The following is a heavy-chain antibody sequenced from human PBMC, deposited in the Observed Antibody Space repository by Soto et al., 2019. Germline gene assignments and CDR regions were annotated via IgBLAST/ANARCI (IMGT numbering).Heavy chain of an antibody. V-gene: IGHV3-23*01. J-gene: IGHJ6*02. CDR3: AKGAYYYDSSGYEGSMNV. CDR2: ISGSGGST. Sequence: EVQLLESGGGLVQPGGSLRLSCAASGFTFSSYAMSWVRQAPGKGLEWVSAISGSGGSTYYADTVKGRCTISRDNSKNSLYLQMNSLRAEDTAVYYCAKGAYYYDSSGYEGSMNVWGQGTTVTVSS. CDR1: GFTFSSYA. D-gene: IGHD3-22*01.